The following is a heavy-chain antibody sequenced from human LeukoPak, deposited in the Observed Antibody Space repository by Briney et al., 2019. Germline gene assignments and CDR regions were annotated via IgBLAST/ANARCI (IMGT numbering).Heavy chain of an antibody. CDR2: ISWNSGSI. J-gene: IGHJ4*02. CDR1: GFTFDDYA. V-gene: IGHV3-9*01. CDR3: ARVHDSSSWSSFFDY. Sequence: PGGSLRLSCAASGFTFDDYAMHWVRHAPGKGLEWVSGISWNSGSIGYADSVKGRFTISRDNAKNSLYLQMNSLRAEDTALYYCARVHDSSSWSSFFDYWGQGTLVTVSS. D-gene: IGHD6-13*01.